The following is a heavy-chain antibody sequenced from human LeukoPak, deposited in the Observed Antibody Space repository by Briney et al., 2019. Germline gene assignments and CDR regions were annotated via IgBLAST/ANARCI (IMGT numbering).Heavy chain of an antibody. Sequence: PGGSLRLSCAASGFTFSSYGMHWVRQAPGKGLEWVAVISYDGSNKYYADSVKGRFTISRDNFKNTLYLQMNSLRAEDTAVYYCANDAFDIWGQGTMVTVSS. J-gene: IGHJ3*02. CDR2: ISYDGSNK. CDR3: ANDAFDI. CDR1: GFTFSSYG. V-gene: IGHV3-30*18.